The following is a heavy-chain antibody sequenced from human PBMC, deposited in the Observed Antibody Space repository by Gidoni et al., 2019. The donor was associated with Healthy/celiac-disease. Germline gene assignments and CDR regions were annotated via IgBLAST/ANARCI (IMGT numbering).Heavy chain of an antibody. J-gene: IGHJ6*02. CDR1: GGTFSSYA. V-gene: IGHV1-69*06. CDR3: ARGRRYYDILTGYYGMGGMDV. D-gene: IGHD3-9*01. Sequence: QVQLVQSGAEVKKPGSSVKVSCKASGGTFSSYAISWVRQAPGQGLEWMGGIIPIFGTANYAQKFQGRVTITADKSTSTAYMELSSLRSEDTAVYYCARGRRYYDILTGYYGMGGMDVWGQGTTVTVSS. CDR2: IIPIFGTA.